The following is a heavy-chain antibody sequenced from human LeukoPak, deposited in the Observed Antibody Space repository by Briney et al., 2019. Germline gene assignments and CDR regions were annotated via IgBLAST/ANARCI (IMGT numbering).Heavy chain of an antibody. V-gene: IGHV3-33*01. Sequence: GSLRLSCAASGFTFSSYGMHWVRQAPGKGLEWVAVIRYDGSNKYYADSVKGRFTISRDNSKNTLYLQMNSLRAEDTAVYYCAREGGRPYYFDYWGQGTLVTVSS. CDR1: GFTFSSYG. J-gene: IGHJ4*02. CDR3: AREGGRPYYFDY. D-gene: IGHD1-26*01. CDR2: IRYDGSNK.